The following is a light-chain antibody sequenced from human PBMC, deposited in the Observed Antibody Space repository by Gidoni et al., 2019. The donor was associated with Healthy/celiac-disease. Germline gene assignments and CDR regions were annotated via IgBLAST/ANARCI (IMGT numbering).Light chain of an antibody. CDR2: DAS. CDR1: QDISNY. V-gene: IGKV1-33*01. J-gene: IGKJ4*01. CDR3: QQYDNLPT. Sequence: IQMTQSPSSLSASVGDRVTITCQASQDISNYLNWYQQKPGKAPKLLIYDASNLETGVPSRFSGRGSGTDFTFTISSLQPEDIATYYCQQYDNLPTFGGGTKVEIK.